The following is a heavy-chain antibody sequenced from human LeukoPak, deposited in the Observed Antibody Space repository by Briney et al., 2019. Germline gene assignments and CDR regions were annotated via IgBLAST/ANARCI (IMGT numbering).Heavy chain of an antibody. D-gene: IGHD6-19*01. CDR2: IYTNWTT. CDR1: GGSISGYY. CDR3: AREQWLAFDY. J-gene: IGHJ4*02. Sequence: KASETLSLTCAVSGGSISGYYWSWIRQPAGKGLEWIGRIYTNWTTYYSPSLKSRVTMSVDTSKNQFSLKLSSVTAADTAVYYCAREQWLAFDYWGQGTLVTVSS. V-gene: IGHV4-4*07.